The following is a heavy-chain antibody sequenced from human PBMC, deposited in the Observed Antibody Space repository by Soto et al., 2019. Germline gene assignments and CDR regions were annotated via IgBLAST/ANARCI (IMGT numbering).Heavy chain of an antibody. CDR1: GFTFSSFG. CDR2: ISYDSNKPT. CDR3: ARDLWDELAAGESDS. V-gene: IGHV3-48*01. Sequence: EVQLIESGGGLVQPGGSLKLSCAASGFTFSSFGMNWVRQAPGKGLEWVSYISYDSNKPTYYADSVKGRFTISRDNAKNSLYLQMNSLRAEDTAVYYCARDLWDELAAGESDSWGQGTLVTVSS. D-gene: IGHD3-16*01. J-gene: IGHJ4*02.